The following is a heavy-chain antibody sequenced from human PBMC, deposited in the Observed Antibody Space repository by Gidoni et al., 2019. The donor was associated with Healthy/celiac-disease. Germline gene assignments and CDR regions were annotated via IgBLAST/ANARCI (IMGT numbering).Heavy chain of an antibody. CDR2: ISGSGGST. D-gene: IGHD3-22*01. J-gene: IGHJ3*02. Sequence: EVQLLESGGGLVQPGGSLRLSCAASGFTFSSYAMRWVRQAPGKGLEWVSAISGSGGSTYYADSVKGRFTISRDNSKNTLYLQMNSLRAEDTAVYYCAKALRITMIVVVITTNDAFDIWGQGTMVTVSS. CDR1: GFTFSSYA. CDR3: AKALRITMIVVVITTNDAFDI. V-gene: IGHV3-23*01.